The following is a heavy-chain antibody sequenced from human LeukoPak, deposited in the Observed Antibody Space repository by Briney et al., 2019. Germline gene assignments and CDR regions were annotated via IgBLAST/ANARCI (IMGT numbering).Heavy chain of an antibody. CDR1: GCRFTSYW. CDR3: ALNPRGYCSGGRCYIGY. CDR2: IYPGDSDT. V-gene: IGHV5-51*01. D-gene: IGHD2-15*01. Sequence: GESLKISCKGSGCRFTSYWIGWVRQMPGKGLEWMGIIYPGDSDTRYSPSFQGQVTLSADKSISTAYLQWSSLKASDTAMYYCALNPRGYCSGGRCYIGYWGQGTLVTVSS. J-gene: IGHJ4*02.